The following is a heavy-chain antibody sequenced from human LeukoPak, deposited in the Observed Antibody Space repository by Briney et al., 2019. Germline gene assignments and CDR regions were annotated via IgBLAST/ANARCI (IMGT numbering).Heavy chain of an antibody. J-gene: IGHJ4*02. CDR1: GFNFSTYN. Sequence: GGSLRLSCVGSGFNFSTYNMNWVRQAPGKGLGWVSVISGGGSYTNYADSVKGRFTISKDNAKSSVFLQMDSLGAEDTAVYYCAKGHNSGYYLKYWGQGTLVTVSS. CDR3: AKGHNSGYYLKY. D-gene: IGHD3-22*01. V-gene: IGHV3-21*05. CDR2: ISGGGSYT.